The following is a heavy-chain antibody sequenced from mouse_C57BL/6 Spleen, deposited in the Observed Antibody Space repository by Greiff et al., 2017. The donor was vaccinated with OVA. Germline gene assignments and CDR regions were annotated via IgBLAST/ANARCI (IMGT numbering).Heavy chain of an antibody. CDR2: IYPSDSET. CDR1: GYTFTSYW. CDR3: ARRDYGSSYRFAY. D-gene: IGHD1-1*01. Sequence: QVQLKQSGAELVRPGSSVKLSCKASGYTFTSYWMDWVKQRPGQGLEWIGNIYPSDSETHYNQKFKDKATLTVDKSSSTAYMQLSSLTSEDSAVYYCARRDYGSSYRFAYWGQGTLVTVSA. V-gene: IGHV1-61*01. J-gene: IGHJ3*01.